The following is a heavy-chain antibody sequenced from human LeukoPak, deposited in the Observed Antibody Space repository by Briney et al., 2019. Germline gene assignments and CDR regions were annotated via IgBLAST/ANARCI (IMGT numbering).Heavy chain of an antibody. CDR1: GYTFTSYD. Sequence: ASVKVSCRASGYTFTSYDINWVRQATGQGLEWMGWMNPNSGNTGYAQKFQGRVTMTRNTSISTAYMELSSLRSEDTAVYYCARATRTLNWNYGGAQYYFDYWGQGTLVTVSS. V-gene: IGHV1-8*01. CDR3: ARATRTLNWNYGGAQYYFDY. D-gene: IGHD1-7*01. CDR2: MNPNSGNT. J-gene: IGHJ4*02.